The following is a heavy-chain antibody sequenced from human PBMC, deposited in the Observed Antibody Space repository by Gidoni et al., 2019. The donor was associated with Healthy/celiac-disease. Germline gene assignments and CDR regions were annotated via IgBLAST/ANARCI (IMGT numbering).Heavy chain of an antibody. CDR1: GGSISSSDR. V-gene: IGHV4-4*02. CDR3: ARSLPGCSSTSCYGWFDP. CDR2: IYHRGSP. Sequence: QVQLQDSGPGLVKPTGTLSLTCAASGGSISSSDRWSGVRQPPGQGLEWIGEIYHRGSPNYNPSLKSRVTISVDKSKNQFSLKLSSVTAADTAVYYCARSLPGCSSTSCYGWFDPWGQGTLVTVSS. D-gene: IGHD2-2*01. J-gene: IGHJ5*02.